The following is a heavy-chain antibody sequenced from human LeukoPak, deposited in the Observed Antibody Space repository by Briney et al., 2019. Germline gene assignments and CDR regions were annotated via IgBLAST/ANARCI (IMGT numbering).Heavy chain of an antibody. CDR1: GFTFDDYA. J-gene: IGHJ6*03. V-gene: IGHV3-43D*03. CDR2: ISWDGGST. D-gene: IGHD2-15*01. CDR3: AKDYCSGGSCYSGPIDYYYYMDV. Sequence: GGSLRLSCAASGFTFDDYAMHWVRQAPGKGLEWVSLISWDGGSTYYADSVKGRFTISRDNSKNSLYLQMNSLRAEDTALYYCAKDYCSGGSCYSGPIDYYYYMDVWGKGTTVTVSS.